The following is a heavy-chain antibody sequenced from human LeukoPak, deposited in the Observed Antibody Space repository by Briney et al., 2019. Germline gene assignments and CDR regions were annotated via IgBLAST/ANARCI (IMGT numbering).Heavy chain of an antibody. Sequence: SETLSLTCAVYGXSFSGYYWSWIRQPPGKGLEWIGEINHSGSTNYNPSLKSRVTISVDTSKNQFSLKLSSVTAADTAVYYCARQATPVGATIDYWGQGTVVTVSS. V-gene: IGHV4-34*01. CDR1: GXSFSGYY. CDR2: INHSGST. D-gene: IGHD1-26*01. J-gene: IGHJ4*02. CDR3: ARQATPVGATIDY.